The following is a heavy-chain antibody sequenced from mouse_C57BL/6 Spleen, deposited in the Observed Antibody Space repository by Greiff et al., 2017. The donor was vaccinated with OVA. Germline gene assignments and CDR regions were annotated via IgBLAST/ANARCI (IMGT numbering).Heavy chain of an antibody. J-gene: IGHJ2*01. CDR2: IYPRSGNT. Sequence: QVQLKQSGAELARPGASVKLSCKASGYTFTSYGISWVKQRTGQGLEWIGEIYPRSGNTYYNEKFKGKATLTADKSSSTAYMELRSLTSEDSAVYFCARRPTTTVVATGFDYWGQGTTLTVSS. CDR3: ARRPTTTVVATGFDY. V-gene: IGHV1-81*01. D-gene: IGHD1-1*01. CDR1: GYTFTSYG.